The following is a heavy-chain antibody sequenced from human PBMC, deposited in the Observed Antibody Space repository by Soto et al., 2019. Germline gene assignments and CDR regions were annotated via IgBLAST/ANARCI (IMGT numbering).Heavy chain of an antibody. D-gene: IGHD3-16*01. V-gene: IGHV3-23*01. Sequence: EVQLLDSGGGLVQPGGSLRLSCAASGFTFSNYAMTWVRQGPGKGLEWVSGISGSGGRSYYADSVKGRFTISRDNSKSTLYLQMTSRRAEDPAVYYCAKADFVWSSEQPYYFAYWGQGTLVTVSS. CDR3: AKADFVWSSEQPYYFAY. CDR1: GFTFSNYA. CDR2: ISGSGGRS. J-gene: IGHJ4*02.